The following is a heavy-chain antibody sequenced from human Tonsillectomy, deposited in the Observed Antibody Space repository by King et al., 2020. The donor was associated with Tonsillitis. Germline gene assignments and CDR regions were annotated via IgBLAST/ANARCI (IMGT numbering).Heavy chain of an antibody. V-gene: IGHV4-39*01. CDR3: ALSLYGSGSYYNASEY. Sequence: LQLQESGPGLVKPSETLSLTCTVSGGSISSSSYCWGWIRQPPGKGLEWVSTIYYIVTSYYNPSLKIRVTISVDTSKNQFSLKLSSVTATDTAVYYCALSLYGSGSYYNASEYWGQGTLVTVSS. CDR1: GGSISSSSYC. J-gene: IGHJ4*02. CDR2: IYYIVTS. D-gene: IGHD3-10*01.